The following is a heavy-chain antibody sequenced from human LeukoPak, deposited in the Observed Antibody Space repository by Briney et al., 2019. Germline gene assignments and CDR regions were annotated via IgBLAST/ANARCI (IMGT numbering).Heavy chain of an antibody. J-gene: IGHJ5*02. D-gene: IGHD3-3*01. CDR1: GGSISSSNYY. V-gene: IGHV4-39*01. Sequence: SETLSLICTVSGGSISSSNYYWGWIRQPPGKGLEWIGSIYYSGSTYYNPSLKSRVTISVDTSKRQFSLKLNSVTAADTAVYYCARQAYPIKTIFGAQFSEDNWFDPWGQGTLVTVSS. CDR3: ARQAYPIKTIFGAQFSEDNWFDP. CDR2: IYYSGST.